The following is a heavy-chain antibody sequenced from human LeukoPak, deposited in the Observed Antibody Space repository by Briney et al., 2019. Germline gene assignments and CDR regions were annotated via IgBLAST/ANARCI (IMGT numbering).Heavy chain of an antibody. V-gene: IGHV1-69*01. CDR2: IIPIFGTA. CDR3: ASAPTRGTTFDY. CDR1: GGTFSSYA. J-gene: IGHJ4*02. Sequence: SVKVSCKASGGTFSSYAISWVRQAPGQGLEWMGGIIPIFGTANYAQKFQGRVTITADESTSTAYMELSSLRSEDTAVYYCASAPTRGTTFDYWGQGTLVTVSS. D-gene: IGHD2-15*01.